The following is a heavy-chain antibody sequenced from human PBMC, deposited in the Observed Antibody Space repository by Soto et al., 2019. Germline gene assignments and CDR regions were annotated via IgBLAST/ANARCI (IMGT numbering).Heavy chain of an antibody. D-gene: IGHD5-18*01. CDR2: ISSSSSYI. CDR1: GFTFSSYS. CDR3: SWGRSGYSPNGFDP. J-gene: IGHJ5*02. Sequence: PGGSLRLACAASGFTFSSYSMNWVRQAPGKGLEWVSSISSSSSYIYYADSVKGRFTISRDNAKNSLYLQMNSLRAEDTAVYYCSWGRSGYSPNGFDPWGQGNLVTVSS. V-gene: IGHV3-21*01.